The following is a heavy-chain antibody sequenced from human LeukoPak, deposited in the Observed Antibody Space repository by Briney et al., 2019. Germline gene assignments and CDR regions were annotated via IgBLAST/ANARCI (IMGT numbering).Heavy chain of an antibody. J-gene: IGHJ1*01. V-gene: IGHV1-46*01. D-gene: IGHD3-16*02. CDR3: ARDYYSSYDYVWGSYRQEYFQH. CDR2: INPSGGST. CDR1: GYTFTSYY. Sequence: ASVKVSCKASGYTFTSYYMHWVRQALGQGLEWMGIINPSGGSTSYAQKFQGRVTMTRDTSTSTVYMELSSLRSEDTAVYYCARDYYSSYDYVWGSYRQEYFQHWGQGTLVTVSS.